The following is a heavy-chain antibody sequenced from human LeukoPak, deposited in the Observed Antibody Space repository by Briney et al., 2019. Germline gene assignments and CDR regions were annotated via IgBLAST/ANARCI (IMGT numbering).Heavy chain of an antibody. D-gene: IGHD4-23*01. Sequence: ASVKVSCKASGYTFTSYDINWVRQATGQRLEWMGWMNPNSANTGYEQKFQGRVTITRNTSISTDYMELSSLRSEDTAVYYCARRWSNEFDYWGQGTLVTVSS. CDR1: GYTFTSYD. CDR2: MNPNSANT. V-gene: IGHV1-8*03. J-gene: IGHJ4*02. CDR3: ARRWSNEFDY.